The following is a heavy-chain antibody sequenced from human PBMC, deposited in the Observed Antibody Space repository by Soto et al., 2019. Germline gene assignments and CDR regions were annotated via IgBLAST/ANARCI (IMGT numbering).Heavy chain of an antibody. CDR2: ISAYNGNT. D-gene: IGHD6-13*01. Sequence: ASVKVSCKASGYTFTSYGISWVRQAPGQGLEWMGWISAYNGNTNYAQKLQGRVTMTTDTSTSTAYMELRSLRSDDTAVYYCARDFKRIAAAGPDLDYYGMDVWGQGTTVTV. J-gene: IGHJ6*02. V-gene: IGHV1-18*01. CDR3: ARDFKRIAAAGPDLDYYGMDV. CDR1: GYTFTSYG.